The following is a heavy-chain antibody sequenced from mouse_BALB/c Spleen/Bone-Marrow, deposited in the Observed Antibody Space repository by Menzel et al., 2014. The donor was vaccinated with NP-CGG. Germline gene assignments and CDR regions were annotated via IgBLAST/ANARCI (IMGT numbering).Heavy chain of an antibody. Sequence: EVKLMESGGGSVQPKGSLKLSCAASGFTFNTYAMNWVRQAPGKGLEWVARIRSKSNNYATYYADSVKDRFTISRDDSQSMLYLQMNNLKTEDTAMYYCVRQNYDYAWFAYWGQGTLVTVSA. V-gene: IGHV10-1*02. CDR3: VRQNYDYAWFAY. D-gene: IGHD2-4*01. CDR2: IRSKSNNYAT. J-gene: IGHJ3*01. CDR1: GFTFNTYA.